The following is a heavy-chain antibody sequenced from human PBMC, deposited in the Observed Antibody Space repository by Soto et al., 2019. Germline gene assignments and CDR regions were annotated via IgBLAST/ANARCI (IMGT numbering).Heavy chain of an antibody. CDR1: GGTFSSYA. CDR3: ARGLRYFDWLSSFDY. CDR2: IIPIFGTA. D-gene: IGHD3-9*01. Sequence: SVKVSCKASGGTFSSYAISWVRQAPGQGLEWMGGIIPIFGTANYAQKFQGRVTITADESTSTAYMELSSLRSEDTAVYYCARGLRYFDWLSSFDYWGQGTLVTVSS. V-gene: IGHV1-69*13. J-gene: IGHJ4*02.